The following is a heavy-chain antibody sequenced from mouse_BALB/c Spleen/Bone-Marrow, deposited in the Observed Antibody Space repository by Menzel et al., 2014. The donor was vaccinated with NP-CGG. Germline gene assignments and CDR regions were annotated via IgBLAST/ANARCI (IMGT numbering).Heavy chain of an antibody. CDR3: ARNGNYGAWFAY. CDR2: IDPANGNT. V-gene: IGHV14-3*02. CDR1: GFNIKDTY. Sequence: EVKLVESGAELVKPGASVKLSCTASGFNIKDTYMHWVKQRPEQGQEWIGRIDPANGNTKYDPKFQGKATITADTSSNTAYLQLSSLTSEDTAVYYCARNGNYGAWFAYWGQGTLVTVSA. D-gene: IGHD2-1*01. J-gene: IGHJ3*01.